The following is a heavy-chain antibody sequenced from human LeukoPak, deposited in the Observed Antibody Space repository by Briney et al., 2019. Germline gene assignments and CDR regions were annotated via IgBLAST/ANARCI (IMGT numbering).Heavy chain of an antibody. Sequence: GRSLRLSCAASGFTFDDYAMHWVRQAPGKGLKWVSGISWNSGSIGYADSVKGRFTISRDNAKNSLYLQMNSLRAEDTVLYYCAKSIYSYGYYFDYWGQGTLVTVSS. D-gene: IGHD5-18*01. CDR1: GFTFDDYA. CDR3: AKSIYSYGYYFDY. CDR2: ISWNSGSI. V-gene: IGHV3-9*01. J-gene: IGHJ4*02.